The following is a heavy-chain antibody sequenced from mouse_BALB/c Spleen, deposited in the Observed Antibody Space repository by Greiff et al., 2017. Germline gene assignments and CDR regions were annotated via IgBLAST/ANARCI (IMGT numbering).Heavy chain of an antibody. Sequence: VQLQQSGPELVKPGASVKMSCKASGYTFTSYVMHWVKQKPGQGLEWIGYINPYNDGTKYNEKFKGKATLTSDKSSSTAYMELSSLTSEDSAVYYCARPIYYDYGPYAMDYWGQGTSVTVSS. D-gene: IGHD2-4*01. CDR1: GYTFTSYV. CDR2: INPYNDGT. CDR3: ARPIYYDYGPYAMDY. V-gene: IGHV1-14*01. J-gene: IGHJ4*01.